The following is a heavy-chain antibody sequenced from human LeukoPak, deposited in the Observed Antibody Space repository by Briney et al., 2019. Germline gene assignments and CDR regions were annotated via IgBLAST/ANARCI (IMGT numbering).Heavy chain of an antibody. CDR2: ISYNGGST. CDR1: GFTFTNYA. Sequence: GGSLRLSCAASGFTFTNYAMHWVRQAPGKGLEYVSAISYNGGSTYYADSVKGRFTISRDNSKNTLYLQMGSLTAEDMAVYYCAKGEYCSSTSCTKNYYMDIRGKGTTVTISS. CDR3: AKGEYCSSTSCTKNYYMDI. V-gene: IGHV3-64*02. J-gene: IGHJ6*03. D-gene: IGHD2-2*01.